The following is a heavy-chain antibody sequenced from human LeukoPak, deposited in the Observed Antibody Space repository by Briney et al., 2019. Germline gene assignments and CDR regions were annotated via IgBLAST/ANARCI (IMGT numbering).Heavy chain of an antibody. V-gene: IGHV1-69*05. J-gene: IGHJ4*02. CDR3: ASGSH. CDR2: IIPIFGTA. CDR1: GYTFTSYD. Sequence: SVKVSCKASGYTFTSYDINWVRQATGQGLEWMGGIIPIFGTANYAQKFQGRVTITTDESTSTAYMELSSLRSEDTAVYYCASGSHWGQGTLVTVSS.